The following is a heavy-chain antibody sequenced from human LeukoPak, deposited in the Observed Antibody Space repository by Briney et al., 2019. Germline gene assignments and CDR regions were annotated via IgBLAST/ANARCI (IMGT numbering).Heavy chain of an antibody. CDR1: GGSISSSSYY. D-gene: IGHD6-19*01. CDR2: IYYSGST. J-gene: IGHJ6*03. V-gene: IGHV4-39*01. Sequence: PSETLSLTCTVSGGSISSSSYYWGWIRQPPGKGLEWIGSIYYSGSTYYNPSLKSRVTISVDTSKNQFSLKLGSVTAADTAVYYCATRQGGAGYYYYYYMDVWGKGTTVTVSS. CDR3: ATRQGGAGYYYYYYMDV.